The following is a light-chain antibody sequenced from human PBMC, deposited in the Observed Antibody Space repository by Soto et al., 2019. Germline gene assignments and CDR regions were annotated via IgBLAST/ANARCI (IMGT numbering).Light chain of an antibody. V-gene: IGKV3-15*01. CDR2: GAS. J-gene: IGKJ3*01. CDR3: QQYHHWRPKVT. Sequence: DIVMTQSPATLSVSPGERATLSCRASQSINTNLAWYQQKPGQAPRLLIYGASTRATVIPARFSGSGSGTEFTLTISGLQADDFAVYYCQQYHHWRPKVTFGPGTRVDI. CDR1: QSINTN.